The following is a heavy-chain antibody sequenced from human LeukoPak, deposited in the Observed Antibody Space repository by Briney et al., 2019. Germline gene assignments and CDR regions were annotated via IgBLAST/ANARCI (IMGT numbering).Heavy chain of an antibody. CDR3: AREGVYYDILTGYWPSGAFDI. CDR1: GFTFSTYS. Sequence: GGSLRLSCAASGFTFSTYSMNWVRQAPGKGLEWVSSITSSRIYIYYADSVKGRFTISRDNAKNSLYLQMNSLRAEDTAVYYCAREGVYYDILTGYWPSGAFDIWGQGTMVTVSS. V-gene: IGHV3-21*01. D-gene: IGHD3-9*01. CDR2: ITSSRIYI. J-gene: IGHJ3*02.